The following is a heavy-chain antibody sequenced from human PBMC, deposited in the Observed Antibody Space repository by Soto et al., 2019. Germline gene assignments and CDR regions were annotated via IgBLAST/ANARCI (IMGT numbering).Heavy chain of an antibody. J-gene: IGHJ4*02. V-gene: IGHV3-23*03. Sequence: GGSLRLSCAASGFTFSSYAMSWVRQTPGKGPEWVSFIDLSGTMAYYRDSVKGRFTVFKDKSMNTVYLQMSSLTVEDTAVYYCTKDRVPDGIYSFDYWGQGALVTVSS. CDR2: IDLSGTMA. CDR1: GFTFSSYA. CDR3: TKDRVPDGIYSFDY. D-gene: IGHD2-15*01.